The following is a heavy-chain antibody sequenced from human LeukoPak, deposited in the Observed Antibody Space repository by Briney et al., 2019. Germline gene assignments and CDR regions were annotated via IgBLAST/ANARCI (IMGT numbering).Heavy chain of an antibody. D-gene: IGHD3-3*01. V-gene: IGHV1-18*01. CDR1: AYTCTNYG. Sequence: ASVKLSCTAYAYTCTNYGISRVRHVPAQRLQGMRWISAYSGNTNYAQTLQGRVTMTTDTSTSTAYMELRSLRSDDTAVYYCARAPDDYDFWSGPFDYWGRGTLVTVSS. CDR3: ARAPDDYDFWSGPFDY. CDR2: ISAYSGNT. J-gene: IGHJ4*02.